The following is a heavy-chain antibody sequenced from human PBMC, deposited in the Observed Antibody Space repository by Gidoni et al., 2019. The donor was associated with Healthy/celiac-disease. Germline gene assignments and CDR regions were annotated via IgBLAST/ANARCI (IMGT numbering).Heavy chain of an antibody. CDR2: ISSRSSYI. V-gene: IGHV3-21*01. CDR1: GFTFSSYS. J-gene: IGHJ4*02. CDR3: ARDRNGYSSGWFGY. D-gene: IGHD6-19*01. Sequence: EVQLVEAGGGLVKHGGSLRLSCAASGFTFSSYSMNWVRQAPGKGLEWSSSISSRSSYIYYADSVKGRFTISRDNAKNSLYRQMNSLRAEDTAVYYCARDRNGYSSGWFGYWGQGTLVTVSS.